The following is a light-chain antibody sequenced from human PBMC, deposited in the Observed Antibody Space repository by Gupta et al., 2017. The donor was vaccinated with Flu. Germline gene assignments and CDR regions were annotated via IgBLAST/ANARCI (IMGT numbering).Light chain of an antibody. V-gene: IGKV3-11*01. CDR3: LHRSNWTWT. Sequence: EIVLTQSPATLSLSPGERATLSCRASQSVSSYLAWYQQKPGQAPRLLIYDASNRATGIPARFSGSGSGTEFTLTISSLELEDIAVYYCLHRSNWTWTFGQGTKVEIK. CDR1: QSVSSY. J-gene: IGKJ1*01. CDR2: DAS.